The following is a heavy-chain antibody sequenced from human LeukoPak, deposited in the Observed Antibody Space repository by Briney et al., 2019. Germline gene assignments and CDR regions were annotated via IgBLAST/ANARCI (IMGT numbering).Heavy chain of an antibody. V-gene: IGHV3-74*01. Sequence: PGGSLRRYCAGYGFTFSSAWLHWVRQVPGTGLVWVSRITDDATTTSADSVGGRFTICRENAKNSLYLQMNSLRAEDTAVYYCGRDGVGPDYWGQGTLVTVSS. CDR2: ITDDATT. D-gene: IGHD1-26*01. CDR3: GRDGVGPDY. CDR1: GFTFSSAW. J-gene: IGHJ4*02.